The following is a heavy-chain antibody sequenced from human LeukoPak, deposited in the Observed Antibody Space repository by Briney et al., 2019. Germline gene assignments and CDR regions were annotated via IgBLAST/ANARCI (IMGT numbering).Heavy chain of an antibody. D-gene: IGHD3-10*01. CDR3: ARETYYYGSGSQYYYYYGMDV. CDR2: ISRSGSTI. Sequence: PGGSLRLSCAVSGFTFSDYYMSWIRQAPGKGLEWVSHISRSGSTISYTDSVKGRFTISRDNAKNSLYLQMNSLRAEDTAVYYCARETYYYGSGSQYYYYYGMDVWGQGTTVTVSS. CDR1: GFTFSDYY. V-gene: IGHV3-11*04. J-gene: IGHJ6*02.